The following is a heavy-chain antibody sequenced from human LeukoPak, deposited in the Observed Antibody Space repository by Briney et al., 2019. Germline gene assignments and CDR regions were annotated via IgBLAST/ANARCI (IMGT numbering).Heavy chain of an antibody. V-gene: IGHV3-11*04. CDR2: ISDTGGTV. CDR1: GFPFSDYY. Sequence: GGSLRLSCETSGFPFSDYYMSWIRQAPGKGLEWLSYISDTGGTVYYAASVKGRFTISRDNSKNSLYLQMNSLRVEDTAVDYCAELGITMIGGVWGKGTTVTISS. D-gene: IGHD3-10*02. CDR3: AELGITMIGGV. J-gene: IGHJ6*04.